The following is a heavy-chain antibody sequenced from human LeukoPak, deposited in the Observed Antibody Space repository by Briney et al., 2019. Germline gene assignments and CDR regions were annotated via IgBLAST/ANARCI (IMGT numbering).Heavy chain of an antibody. V-gene: IGHV3-20*01. J-gene: IGHJ4*02. CDR2: ISGSGGST. D-gene: IGHD1-7*01. Sequence: GGSLRLSCAASGFIFDDYAMHWVRQAPGKGLEWVSAISGSGGSTYYADFVKGRFTISRDNAKNSLYLQMNSLRVEDTALYHCARKGLGGELGGFDSWGQGTLVTVSS. CDR3: ARKGLGGELGGFDS. CDR1: GFIFDDYA.